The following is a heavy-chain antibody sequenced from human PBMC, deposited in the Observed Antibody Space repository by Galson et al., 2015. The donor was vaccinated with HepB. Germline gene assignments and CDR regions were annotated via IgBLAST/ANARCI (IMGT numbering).Heavy chain of an antibody. D-gene: IGHD3-22*01. Sequence: PALVKPTQTLTLTCTFSGFSLSTSGMSVSWIRQPPGKALEWLARIDWDNDKYYSTSLKTRPTISKDTSKNQVVLTMTNMDPVDTATYYCARGGLSGYYAYFDYWGQGTLVTVSS. CDR2: IDWDNDK. CDR1: GFSLSTSGMS. J-gene: IGHJ4*02. CDR3: ARGGLSGYYAYFDY. V-gene: IGHV2-70*11.